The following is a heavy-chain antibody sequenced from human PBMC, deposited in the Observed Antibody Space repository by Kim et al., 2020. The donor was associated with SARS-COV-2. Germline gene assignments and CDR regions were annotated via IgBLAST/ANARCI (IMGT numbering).Heavy chain of an antibody. D-gene: IGHD3-3*01. Sequence: GGSLRLSCAASGFTFSSYGMHWVRQAPGKGLEWVAVISYDGSNKYYADSVKGRFTISRDNSKNTLYLQMNSLRAEDTAVYYCAKDITIFGVVIMDYWGQGTLVTVSS. V-gene: IGHV3-30*18. CDR2: ISYDGSNK. J-gene: IGHJ4*02. CDR1: GFTFSSYG. CDR3: AKDITIFGVVIMDY.